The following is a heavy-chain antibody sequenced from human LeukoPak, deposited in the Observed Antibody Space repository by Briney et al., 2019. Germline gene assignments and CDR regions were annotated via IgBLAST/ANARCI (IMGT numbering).Heavy chain of an antibody. J-gene: IGHJ4*02. CDR2: IGIDSGNS. D-gene: IGHD5-24*01. V-gene: IGHV3-48*01. CDR3: ARDYKYAFDN. CDR1: GFTFSDYS. Sequence: GGSLRLSCAASGFTFSDYSMNWVRQAPGKGLEWISYIGIDSGNSNYADSVKGRFTISGDKAKNSLYLQMNSLRAEDTAVYYCARDYKYAFDNWGQGTLVTVSS.